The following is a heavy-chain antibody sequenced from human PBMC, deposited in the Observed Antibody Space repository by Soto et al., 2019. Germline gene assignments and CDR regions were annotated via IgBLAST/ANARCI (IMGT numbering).Heavy chain of an antibody. CDR2: IYYSGST. Sequence: QVQLQESGPGLVKPSQTLSLTCTVSGGSISSGDYYWSWIRQPPGKGLEWIGYIYYSGSTYYNPSLKCRVTISVDTSKNQFSLKLSSVTAADTAVYYCARVDSSGYGLMDYWGQGTLVTVSS. J-gene: IGHJ4*02. D-gene: IGHD3-22*01. V-gene: IGHV4-30-4*01. CDR1: GGSISSGDYY. CDR3: ARVDSSGYGLMDY.